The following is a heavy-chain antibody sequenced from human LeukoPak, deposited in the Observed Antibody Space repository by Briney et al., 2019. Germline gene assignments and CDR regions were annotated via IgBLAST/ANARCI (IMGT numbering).Heavy chain of an antibody. D-gene: IGHD2/OR15-2a*01. CDR1: GFTFSGYS. Sequence: GSLILSCAASGFTFSGYSMNWVRQAPGKGLEWVSALSATGGSAYYAASAQGRFTTSRDNSKNILYLEMNSLRVDDTAVYFCARDSHAYFDAFDIWGQGTMVTVSS. CDR3: ARDSHAYFDAFDI. V-gene: IGHV3-23*01. CDR2: LSATGGSA. J-gene: IGHJ3*02.